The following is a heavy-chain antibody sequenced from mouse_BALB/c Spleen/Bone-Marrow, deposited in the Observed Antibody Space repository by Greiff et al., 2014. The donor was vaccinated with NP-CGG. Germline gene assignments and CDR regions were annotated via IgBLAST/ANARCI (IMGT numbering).Heavy chain of an antibody. D-gene: IGHD1-1*01. CDR3: TKPSFYYGSSYWYFDV. V-gene: IGHV14-3*02. CDR2: IDPANGDT. J-gene: IGHJ1*01. Sequence: VHVKQSGAELAKPGASVKLSCTASGFNIKDTYMHWVKQRPEQGLEWIGRIDPANGDTKYDPKFQGKATITADTSSNTAYLQLSSLTSEDTAVYYCTKPSFYYGSSYWYFDVRGAGTTVTVSS. CDR1: GFNIKDTY.